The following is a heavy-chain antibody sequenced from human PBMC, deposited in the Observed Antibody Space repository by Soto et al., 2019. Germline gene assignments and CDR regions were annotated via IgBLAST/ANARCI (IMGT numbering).Heavy chain of an antibody. V-gene: IGHV4-59*08. CDR1: GGSISSYY. CDR3: ARHGGRINWFDP. CDR2: IYYSGST. D-gene: IGHD1-26*01. J-gene: IGHJ5*02. Sequence: PSETLSLTYTVSGGSISSYYWSWIRQPPGKGLEWIGYIYYSGSTNYNPSLKSRVTISVDTSKNQFSLEVSSVTAADTAVYYCARHGGRINWFDPWGQGTLVTVSS.